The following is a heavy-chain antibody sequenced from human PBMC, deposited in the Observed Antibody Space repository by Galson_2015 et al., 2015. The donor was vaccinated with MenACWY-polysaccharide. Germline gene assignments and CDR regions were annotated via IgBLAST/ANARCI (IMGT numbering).Heavy chain of an antibody. D-gene: IGHD6-13*01. J-gene: IGHJ6*02. Sequence: SLRLSCAASGFTFDDYAMHWVRQAPGKGLEWVSGISWNSGSIGYADSVKGRFTISRDNAKNSLYLQMNSLRAEDTALYYCAKGIGQQLRYYYGMDVWGQGTTVTVSS. CDR3: AKGIGQQLRYYYGMDV. CDR2: ISWNSGSI. CDR1: GFTFDDYA. V-gene: IGHV3-9*01.